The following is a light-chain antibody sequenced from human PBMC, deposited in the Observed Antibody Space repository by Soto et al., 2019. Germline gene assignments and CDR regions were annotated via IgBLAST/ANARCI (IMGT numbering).Light chain of an antibody. V-gene: IGKV1-5*01. CDR1: QSINAR. CDR2: DAS. J-gene: IGKJ1*01. CDR3: QQYNSYPWT. Sequence: DIPMTQSPFTLSASVGDRVTITCRASQSINARLAWHQQKPGKAPKVLIYDASNLESGVPSRFSGSGSGRGFTLTISSLQPDDFATYDCQQYNSYPWTVGQGTKVEIK.